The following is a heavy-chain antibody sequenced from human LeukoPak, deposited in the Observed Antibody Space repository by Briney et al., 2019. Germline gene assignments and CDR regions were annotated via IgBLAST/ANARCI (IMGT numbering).Heavy chain of an antibody. CDR2: INPNSGGT. J-gene: IGHJ4*02. D-gene: IGHD5-24*01. CDR1: GYTFTGYY. V-gene: IGHV1-2*04. Sequence: GASVKVSCKASGYTFTGYYMHWVRQAPGQGLEWMGWINPNSGGTNYAQKFQGWVTMTRDTSISTAYMELSRLRSDDTAVYYCARDRRTIGEVRWLQLEVEFDYWGQGTLVTVSS. CDR3: ARDRRTIGEVRWLQLEVEFDY.